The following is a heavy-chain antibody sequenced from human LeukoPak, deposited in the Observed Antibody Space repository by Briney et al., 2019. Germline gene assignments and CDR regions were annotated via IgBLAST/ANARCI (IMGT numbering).Heavy chain of an antibody. D-gene: IGHD6-6*01. CDR3: ARHPRAIEHSSSSYYMDV. V-gene: IGHV4-39*01. J-gene: IGHJ6*03. CDR1: GGSISSSSYY. CDR2: IYYSGST. Sequence: SETLSLTCTVSGGSISSSSYYWGWIRQPPGKGLEWIGSIYYSGSTYYNPSLKSRVTISVDTSKNQFSLKLSSVTAADTAVYYCARHPRAIEHSSSSYYMDVWGKGTTVTVSS.